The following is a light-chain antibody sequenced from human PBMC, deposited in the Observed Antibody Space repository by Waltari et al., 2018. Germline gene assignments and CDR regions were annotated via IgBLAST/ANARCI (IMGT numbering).Light chain of an antibody. J-gene: IGLJ1*01. Sequence: QSALTQPPSASGSPGQSVTISCTGTSRDIGDYDYVSWYQQYPGKAPKLIMCGVRKRPSGVPDRFSGSKSGNTASLTVSGLQAEDEADYYCSSYGGDNNYLFGTGTAVTVL. CDR2: GVR. CDR3: SSYGGDNNYL. CDR1: SRDIGDYDY. V-gene: IGLV2-8*01.